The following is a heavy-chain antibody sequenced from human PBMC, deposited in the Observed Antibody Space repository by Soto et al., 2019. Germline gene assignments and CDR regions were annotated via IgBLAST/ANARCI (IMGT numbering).Heavy chain of an antibody. Sequence: GGSLRLSCAASGFSFSGFGMHWVRQAPGKGLEWVAIIWYDGSDKYYADSVKGRFTISRDNSKNTLYLQMNSLRAEDTAVYHCAFGNLSYYFDYWGQGTPVTVSS. CDR2: IWYDGSDK. V-gene: IGHV3-33*01. CDR1: GFSFSGFG. CDR3: AFGNLSYYFDY. D-gene: IGHD3-16*01. J-gene: IGHJ4*02.